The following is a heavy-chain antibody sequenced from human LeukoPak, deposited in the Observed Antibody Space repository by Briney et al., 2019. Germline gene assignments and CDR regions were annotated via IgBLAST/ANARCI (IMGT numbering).Heavy chain of an antibody. Sequence: SETLSLTRTVSGGSISSYYWSWIRQPPGKGLEWIGYIYYTGSTIYNPSLKSRVTISVDTSKNQFSLKLSSVTAADTAVYYCARDPTTVTKGFDIWGQGTMVTVSS. CDR1: GGSISSYY. V-gene: IGHV4-59*01. D-gene: IGHD4-17*01. CDR2: IYYTGST. J-gene: IGHJ3*02. CDR3: ARDPTTVTKGFDI.